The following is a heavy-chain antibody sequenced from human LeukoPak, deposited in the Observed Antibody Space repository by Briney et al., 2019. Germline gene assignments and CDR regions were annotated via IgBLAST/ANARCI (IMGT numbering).Heavy chain of an antibody. V-gene: IGHV4-39*01. CDR2: ISYSGNT. D-gene: IGHD6-19*01. CDR3: ARFVVGQWLINY. CDR1: GGSIISSDYH. J-gene: IGHJ4*02. Sequence: SETLSLTCTVSGGSIISSDYHWGWVRQPPGKGLEWIGTISYSGNTDYNPSLRSRVTISVDTSNNQFSLRLGSVTAADTAVYYCARFVVGQWLINYWGQGALVTVSS.